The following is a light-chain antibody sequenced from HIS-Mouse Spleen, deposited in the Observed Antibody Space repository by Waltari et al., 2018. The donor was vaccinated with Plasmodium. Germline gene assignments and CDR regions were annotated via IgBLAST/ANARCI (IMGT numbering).Light chain of an antibody. V-gene: IGKV1-5*03. CDR3: QQYNSYSWT. J-gene: IGKJ1*01. CDR1: QSISSW. CDR2: KAS. Sequence: DIQMTQSPSTLSAPVGDRVTITCRASQSISSWLAWYQQKPGKAPKLLIYKASSLESGVASRFSGSGAGTEFTLTISSLQPDDCATYYCQQYNSYSWTFGQGTKVEIK.